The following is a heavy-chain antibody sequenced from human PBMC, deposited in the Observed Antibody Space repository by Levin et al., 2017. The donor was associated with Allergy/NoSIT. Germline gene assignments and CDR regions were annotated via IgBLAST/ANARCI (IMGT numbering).Heavy chain of an antibody. V-gene: IGHV4-39*02. D-gene: IGHD2-2*01. CDR3: ARLKWDLVVLPGRFDN. CDR2: VYYNGIT. Sequence: PSETLSLTCSVSGGSIFNAHYYWGWVRQPPGKGLEWIGNVYYNGITYYSPSLKSRVNISVDTSKNHFLLRRSFVTAADAALYFCARLKWDLVVLPGRFDNWGQGILVTVSS. J-gene: IGHJ4*02. CDR1: GGSIFNAHYY.